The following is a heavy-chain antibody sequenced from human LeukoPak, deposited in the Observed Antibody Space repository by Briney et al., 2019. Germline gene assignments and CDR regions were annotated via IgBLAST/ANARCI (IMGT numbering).Heavy chain of an antibody. D-gene: IGHD5-18*01. V-gene: IGHV4-59*08. J-gene: IGHJ4*02. CDR1: GGSISSYY. CDR2: IHYSGST. Sequence: PSETLSLTRTVSGGSISSYYWSWIRQPPGKGLEWIGYIHYSGSTNYNPSLKSRVTISVDTSKNQFSLKLNSVTAADTAVYYCASGYTAMVIDYWGRGTLVTVSS. CDR3: ASGYTAMVIDY.